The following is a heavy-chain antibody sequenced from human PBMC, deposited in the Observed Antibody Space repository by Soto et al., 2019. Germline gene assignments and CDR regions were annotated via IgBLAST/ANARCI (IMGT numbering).Heavy chain of an antibody. J-gene: IGHJ2*01. V-gene: IGHV1-69*02. CDR2: IIPILGIA. D-gene: IGHD2-2*01. CDR3: GRLEMPNWYFDL. CDR1: GGTFSSYT. Sequence: GASVKVSCKASGGTFSSYTISWVRQAPGQGLEWMGRIIPILGIAHYAQKFQGRVTITADKSTSTAFMELSSLRSEDTAVYYCGRLEMPNWYFDLWGRGTLVTVSS.